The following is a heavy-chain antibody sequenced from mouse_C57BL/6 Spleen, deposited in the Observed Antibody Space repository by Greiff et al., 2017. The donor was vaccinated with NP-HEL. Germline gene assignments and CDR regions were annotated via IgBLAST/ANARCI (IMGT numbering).Heavy chain of an antibody. CDR2: IDPSDSET. D-gene: IGHD3-1*01. V-gene: IGHV1-52*01. J-gene: IGHJ3*01. Sequence: QVQLQQPGAELVRPGSSVKLSCRASGYTFTSYWMHWVKQRPIQGLEWIGNIDPSDSETHYNQKFKDKATLTVDKSSSTAYMQLSSLTSEDSAVYYCARSGNHQSPWCAYWGQGTLGTVSA. CDR1: GYTFTSYW. CDR3: ARSGNHQSPWCAY.